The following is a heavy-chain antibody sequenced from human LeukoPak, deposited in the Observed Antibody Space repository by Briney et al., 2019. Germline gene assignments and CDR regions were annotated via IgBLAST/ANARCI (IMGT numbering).Heavy chain of an antibody. J-gene: IGHJ3*02. CDR1: GGTFSSYA. V-gene: IGHV1-69*13. CDR3: ARVSLRSEAFDI. D-gene: IGHD4-17*01. CDR2: IIPIFGTA. Sequence: ASVKVSCKASGGTFSSYAISWARQAPGQGLEWMGGIIPIFGTANYAQKFQGRVTIAADESTSTAYMELSSLRSEDTAVYYCARVSLRSEAFDIWGQGTMVTVSS.